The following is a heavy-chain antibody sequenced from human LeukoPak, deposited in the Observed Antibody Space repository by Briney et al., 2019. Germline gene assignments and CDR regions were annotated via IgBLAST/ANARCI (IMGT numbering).Heavy chain of an antibody. CDR3: ARNNGMDV. CDR1: GFALSSHW. V-gene: IGHV3-7*03. Sequence: GGSLRLSCAASGFALSSHWMTWVRQVPGRGSEWVANVNRDGSETYYLDSVKGRFTISKDNAKNSLYLQMNSLRAEDTALYHCARNNGMDVWGQGTTVIVSS. CDR2: VNRDGSET. J-gene: IGHJ6*02.